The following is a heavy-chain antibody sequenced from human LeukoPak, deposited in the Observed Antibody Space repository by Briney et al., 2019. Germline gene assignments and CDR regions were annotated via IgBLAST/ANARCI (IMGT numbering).Heavy chain of an antibody. CDR2: IYYSGGT. D-gene: IGHD3-22*01. CDR1: GGSISIYY. J-gene: IGHJ4*02. Sequence: SETLSLTCTVSGGSISIYYWSWIRQPPGRGLEWIGYIYYSGGTNYNPSLKSRVTISVDTSKNQFSLKLSSVTAADTAVYYCARCGALGSSGYYYFDYWGQGTLVTVSS. CDR3: ARCGALGSSGYYYFDY. V-gene: IGHV4-59*01.